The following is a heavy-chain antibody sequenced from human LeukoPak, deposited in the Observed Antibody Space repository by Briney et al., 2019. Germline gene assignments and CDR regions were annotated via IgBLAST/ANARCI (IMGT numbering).Heavy chain of an antibody. CDR2: ISSSGSTI. J-gene: IGHJ4*02. Sequence: GGSLRLSCAASGFTFSSYEMNWVRQAPGKGLEWVSYISSSGSTIYYADSVKGRFTISRDNAKNLLYLQMNSLRAEDTAVYYCARDGEPTLFDYWGQGTLVTVSS. CDR1: GFTFSSYE. V-gene: IGHV3-48*03. D-gene: IGHD1-14*01. CDR3: ARDGEPTLFDY.